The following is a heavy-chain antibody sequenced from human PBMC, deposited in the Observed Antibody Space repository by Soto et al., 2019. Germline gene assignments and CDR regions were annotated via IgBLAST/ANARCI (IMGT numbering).Heavy chain of an antibody. J-gene: IGHJ6*02. CDR1: GLTAISNF. CDR3: ARGGALFYYYGLDV. CDR2: IDSGGIT. D-gene: IGHD3-16*01. V-gene: IGHV3-53*01. Sequence: EVQLLEPGGALTQPGGPLKLPCPASGLTAISNFLTWARQAPGKGLEWVPLIDSGGITYYADSVRGRFTISRDNSGNTVYLQMNSLRAEDTALYYCARGGALFYYYGLDVWGRGTTVTVSS.